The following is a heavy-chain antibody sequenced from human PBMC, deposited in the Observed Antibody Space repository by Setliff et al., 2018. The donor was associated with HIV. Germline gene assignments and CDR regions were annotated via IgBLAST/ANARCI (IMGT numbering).Heavy chain of an antibody. D-gene: IGHD3-22*01. CDR2: FYREEGEA. CDR3: ATGSEVVIIHEAFDM. Sequence: GASVKVSCKASGYTFTSDYIHWVRQAPGKGLEWMGAFYREEGEAFYPQNFQGRLTMTEDTSTDTAYMELSSLRFEDTAVYFCATGSEVVIIHEAFDMWGQGTMVTVSS. J-gene: IGHJ3*02. CDR1: GYTFTSDY. V-gene: IGHV1-24*01.